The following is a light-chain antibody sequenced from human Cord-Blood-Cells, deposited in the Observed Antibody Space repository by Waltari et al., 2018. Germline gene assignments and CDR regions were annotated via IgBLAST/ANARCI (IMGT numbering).Light chain of an antibody. CDR3: MQSIQPPIT. J-gene: IGKJ5*01. CDR2: WAS. V-gene: IGKV4-1*01. CDR1: QSVLYSSNNKNY. Sequence: DIVMTQSPDSLAVSLGERATINCKSSQSVLYSSNNKNYLAWYQQKPGQPPKLLIYWASTRESGVPDRFSGSGSGTDFTLKISRVEAEDVGVYYCMQSIQPPITFGQGTRLEIK.